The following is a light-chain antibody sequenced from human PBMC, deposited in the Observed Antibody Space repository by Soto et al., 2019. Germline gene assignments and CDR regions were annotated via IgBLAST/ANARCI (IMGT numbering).Light chain of an antibody. CDR1: SSDVGGYNY. CDR3: TSYTSRNTDF. V-gene: IGLV2-14*01. CDR2: EVN. J-gene: IGLJ1*01. Sequence: QYALTQPASVSASPGQSITISCTGNSSDVGGYNYVSWYQQHPGKAPKLIIYEVNNRPSGVSNRFSGSKSGNTASLTISGLQTEAEADYYCTSYTSRNTDFFGSGTKLTVL.